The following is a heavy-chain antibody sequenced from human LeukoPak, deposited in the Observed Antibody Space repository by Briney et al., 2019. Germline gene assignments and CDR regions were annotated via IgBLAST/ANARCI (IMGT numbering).Heavy chain of an antibody. CDR1: GGSFSGYY. Sequence: SETLSLTCAVYGGSFSGYYWSWIRQPPGKGLEWIGEINHSGSTNYNPSLKSRVTISVDTSKNQFSLKLSSVTAADTAVYYCARRGGSSSGADYYYMDVWGKGTTVTISS. D-gene: IGHD6-13*01. CDR2: INHSGST. J-gene: IGHJ6*03. V-gene: IGHV4-34*01. CDR3: ARRGGSSSGADYYYMDV.